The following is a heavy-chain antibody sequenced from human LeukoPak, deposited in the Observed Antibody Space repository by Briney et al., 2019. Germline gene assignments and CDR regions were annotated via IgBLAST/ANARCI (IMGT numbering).Heavy chain of an antibody. V-gene: IGHV1-46*01. CDR1: GYTFTSYY. CDR3: ARARAITCGGVIVNKQPRGGVDFDY. CDR2: INPSGGST. D-gene: IGHD3-16*02. J-gene: IGHJ4*02. Sequence: GASVKVSCKASGYTFTSYYMHWVRQPPGQGLEWMGIINPSGGSTSYAQKFQGRVTMTRDMSTSTVYMELSSLRSEDTAVYYCARARAITCGGVIVNKQPRGGVDFDYWGQGTLVTVSS.